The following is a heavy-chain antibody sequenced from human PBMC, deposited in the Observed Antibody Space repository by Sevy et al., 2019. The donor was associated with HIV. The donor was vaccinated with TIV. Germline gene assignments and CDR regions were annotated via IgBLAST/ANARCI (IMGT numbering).Heavy chain of an antibody. CDR2: ILGSAGVT. CDR1: GITFSGYA. CDR3: AGGRFDSTGSFDAFDI. Sequence: GGSLRLSCAASGITFSGYAMNWVRQAPGKGLDWVSTILGSAGVTYYADSVKGRFTISRDNSKNTLFLQMNNLRAEDTAVYYCAGGRFDSTGSFDAFDIWGRGTLVTVSS. J-gene: IGHJ3*02. V-gene: IGHV3-23*01. D-gene: IGHD3-22*01.